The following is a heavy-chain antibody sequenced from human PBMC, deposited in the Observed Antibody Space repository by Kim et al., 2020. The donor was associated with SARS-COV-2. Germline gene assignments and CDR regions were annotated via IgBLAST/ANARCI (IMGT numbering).Heavy chain of an antibody. CDR3: ARGRGGVKGDYYFDY. D-gene: IGHD3-10*01. J-gene: IGHJ4*02. Sequence: QGFTGRFVFSLDTSLSTAYLQISSLKAEDTAVYYCARGRGGVKGDYYFDYWGQGTLVTVSS. V-gene: IGHV7-4-1*02.